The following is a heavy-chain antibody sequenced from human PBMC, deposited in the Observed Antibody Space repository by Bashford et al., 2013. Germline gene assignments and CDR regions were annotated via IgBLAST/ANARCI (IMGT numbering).Heavy chain of an antibody. Sequence: SETLSLTCTVSGGSISRSSYYWGWIRQPPGKGLEWIGSIYYSGSTYYTPSLKSRVTISVDTSKNQFSLKLSSVTAADTAVYYCARHSSLTAMVIDYWGQGTLVTVSS. CDR1: GGSISRSSYY. D-gene: IGHD5-18*01. CDR3: ARHSSLTAMVIDY. J-gene: IGHJ4*02. CDR2: IYYSGST. V-gene: IGHV4-39*01.